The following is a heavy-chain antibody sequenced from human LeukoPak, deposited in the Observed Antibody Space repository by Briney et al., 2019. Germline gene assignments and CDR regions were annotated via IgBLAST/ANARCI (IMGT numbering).Heavy chain of an antibody. Sequence: GGSLRLSCAASGFTFSSYSMNWVRQAPGKGLEWVSYISSSSSTIYYADSVKGRFTISRDNAKNSLYLQMNSLRAEDTAVYYCARSGHYYDSSGYYEDLYNYFDHWGQGTLVTVSS. CDR2: ISSSSSTI. J-gene: IGHJ4*02. V-gene: IGHV3-48*04. D-gene: IGHD3-22*01. CDR1: GFTFSSYS. CDR3: ARSGHYYDSSGYYEDLYNYFDH.